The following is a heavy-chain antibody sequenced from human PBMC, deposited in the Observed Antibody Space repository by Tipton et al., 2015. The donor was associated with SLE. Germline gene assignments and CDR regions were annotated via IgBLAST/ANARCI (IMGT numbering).Heavy chain of an antibody. D-gene: IGHD3-10*01. J-gene: IGHJ4*02. CDR3: ARSGPFIVIVQGVITTQGIFDY. CDR2: IYYSGTT. V-gene: IGHV4-31*02. Sequence: LRLSCTVSGGSISSGGYYWSWIRQHPGKGLEWIGYIYYSGTTYYNPSLKSRVSISVDTSKNQFSLKLNSVTAADTAVYYCARSGPFIVIVQGVITTQGIFDYWGQGALVTVAS. CDR1: GGSISSGGYY.